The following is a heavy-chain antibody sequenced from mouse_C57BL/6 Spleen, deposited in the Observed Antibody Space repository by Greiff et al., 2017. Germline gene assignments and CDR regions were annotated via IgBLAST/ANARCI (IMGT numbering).Heavy chain of an antibody. Sequence: EVKLVESEGGLVQPGSSMKLSCTASGFTFSDYYMAWVRQVPEKGLEWVANINYDGSSTYYLDSLQSRFIISRDKAKNILYLQMSSLKSEDTATYYCARDGYYYAMDYWGQGTSVTVSS. V-gene: IGHV5-16*01. CDR3: ARDGYYYAMDY. J-gene: IGHJ4*01. CDR1: GFTFSDYY. CDR2: INYDGSST. D-gene: IGHD2-2*01.